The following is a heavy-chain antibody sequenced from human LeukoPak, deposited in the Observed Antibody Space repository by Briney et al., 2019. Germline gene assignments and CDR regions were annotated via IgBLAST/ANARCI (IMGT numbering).Heavy chain of an antibody. J-gene: IGHJ6*02. CDR1: GYTFTSYD. D-gene: IGHD6-19*01. CDR3: AILGEQWPRPYYYYGMDV. CDR2: MNPSSGNT. Sequence: ASVKVSCKASGYTFTSYDINWVRQATGQGLEWMGWMNPSSGNTGYARKFQGRVTMTRNTSISTAYMELSSLRSEDTAVYYCAILGEQWPRPYYYYGMDVWGQGTTVTVSS. V-gene: IGHV1-8*01.